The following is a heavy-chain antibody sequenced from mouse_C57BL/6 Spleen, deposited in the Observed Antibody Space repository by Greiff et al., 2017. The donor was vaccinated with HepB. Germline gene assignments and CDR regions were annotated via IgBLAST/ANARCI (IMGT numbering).Heavy chain of an antibody. Sequence: VQLQQSGAELVKPGASVKISCKASGYAFSSYWMNWVKQRPGKGLEWIGQIYPGDGDTNYNGKFKGKATLTADKSSSTAYMQLSSLTSEDAAVYFCAREGEPYGYENWGQGTTLTVSS. CDR1: GYAFSSYW. CDR3: AREGEPYGYEN. D-gene: IGHD2-2*01. CDR2: IYPGDGDT. V-gene: IGHV1-80*01. J-gene: IGHJ2*01.